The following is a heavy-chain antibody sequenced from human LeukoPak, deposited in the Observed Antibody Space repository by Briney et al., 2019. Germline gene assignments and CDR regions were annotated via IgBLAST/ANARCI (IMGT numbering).Heavy chain of an antibody. V-gene: IGHV5-51*01. CDR3: ARLLGYCSSTSCYTGEFDY. D-gene: IGHD2-2*02. CDR2: IYPGDSDT. Sequence: GESLKISCKGSGYSFTSYWIGWVRQMPGKGLEWMGIIYPGDSDTRYSPSFQGQVTISADKSISTAYLQWSSLKASDTAMYYCARLLGYCSSTSCYTGEFDYWGQGTLVTVSS. CDR1: GYSFTSYW. J-gene: IGHJ4*02.